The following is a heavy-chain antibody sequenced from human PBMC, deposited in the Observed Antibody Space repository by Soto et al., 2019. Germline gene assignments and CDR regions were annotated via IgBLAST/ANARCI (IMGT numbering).Heavy chain of an antibody. CDR2: IIPILGIA. CDR3: ARDDGDYGAFDI. J-gene: IGHJ3*02. V-gene: IGHV1-69*08. CDR1: GGTFSSYT. Sequence: QVQLVQSGAEVKKPGSSVKVSCKASGGTFSSYTISWVRQAPGQGLEWMGRIIPILGIANYAQKFQGRVTITADKSTSPAYMELSSLRSEDTAVYYCARDDGDYGAFDIWGQGTMVTVSS. D-gene: IGHD4-17*01.